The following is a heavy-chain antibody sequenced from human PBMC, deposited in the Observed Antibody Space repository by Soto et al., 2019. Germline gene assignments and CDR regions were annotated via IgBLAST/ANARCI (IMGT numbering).Heavy chain of an antibody. Sequence: QVQLQESGPGLVKPSETLSLTCTVSGGSISSYYWSWIRQPPGKGLEWIGYIYYIGSTNYNPSLKSRVTISVDTSKNQFSLKLSSVTAADTAVYYCARDAYCSGGCGFDPWGQGTLVTVSS. CDR1: GGSISSYY. D-gene: IGHD3-10*01. CDR3: ARDAYCSGGCGFDP. CDR2: IYYIGST. V-gene: IGHV4-59*01. J-gene: IGHJ5*02.